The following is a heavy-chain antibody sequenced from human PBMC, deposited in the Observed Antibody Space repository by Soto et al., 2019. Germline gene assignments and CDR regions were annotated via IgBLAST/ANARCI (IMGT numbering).Heavy chain of an antibody. CDR1: GFTFSSYG. V-gene: IGHV3-33*01. CDR2: IWYDGSNK. D-gene: IGHD4-17*01. CDR3: ARDGDGDPRY. J-gene: IGHJ4*02. Sequence: QVQLVESGGGVVQPGRSLRLSCAASGFTFSSYGMHWVRQAPCKGLEWVAVIWYDGSNKYYADSVKGRFTISRDNSKNTLYLQMSSLRAEDTAVYYCARDGDGDPRYWGQGTLVTVSS.